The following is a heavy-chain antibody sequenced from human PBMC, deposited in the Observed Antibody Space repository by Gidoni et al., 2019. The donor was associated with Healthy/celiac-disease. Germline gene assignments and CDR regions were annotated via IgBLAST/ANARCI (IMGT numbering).Heavy chain of an antibody. V-gene: IGHV1-69*01. CDR3: ARDGDTYDSSGYYDDAFDI. CDR2: VIPIFGTA. J-gene: IGHJ3*02. D-gene: IGHD3-22*01. Sequence: QVQLVQSGAEVKKPGSSVKVSCKASGGTFRSYAIRWVRQAPGQGLEWMGGVIPIFGTANYAQKFQGRVTITADESTSTAYMELSSLRSEDTAVYYCARDGDTYDSSGYYDDAFDIWGQGTMVTVSS. CDR1: GGTFRSYA.